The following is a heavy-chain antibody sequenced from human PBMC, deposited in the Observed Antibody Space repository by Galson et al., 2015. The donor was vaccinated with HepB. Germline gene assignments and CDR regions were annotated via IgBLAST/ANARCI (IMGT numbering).Heavy chain of an antibody. CDR3: ARDSDSSSSFGY. J-gene: IGHJ4*02. D-gene: IGHD6-13*01. CDR1: GGSISSGGYY. Sequence: TLSLTCTVSGGSISSGGYYWSWIRQHPGKGLEWIGYIYYSGSTYYNPSLKSRVTISVGTSKNQFSLKLSSVTAADTAVYYCARDSDSSSSFGYWGQGTLVTVSS. CDR2: IYYSGST. V-gene: IGHV4-31*03.